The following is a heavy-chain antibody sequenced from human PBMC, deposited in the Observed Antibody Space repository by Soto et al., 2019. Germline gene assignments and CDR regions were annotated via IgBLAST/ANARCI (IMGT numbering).Heavy chain of an antibody. Sequence: QVQLVQSGAEVKKPGSSVKVSCKASGGTFSSYAISWVRQAPGQGLEWMGGNIPIFGTANYAQKFQGRVTITAAESTSTAYMELSSLRSEDTAVYYCAREGASGSHIGYWGQGTLVTVSS. D-gene: IGHD3-22*01. CDR1: GGTFSSYA. J-gene: IGHJ4*02. CDR2: NIPIFGTA. CDR3: AREGASGSHIGY. V-gene: IGHV1-69*01.